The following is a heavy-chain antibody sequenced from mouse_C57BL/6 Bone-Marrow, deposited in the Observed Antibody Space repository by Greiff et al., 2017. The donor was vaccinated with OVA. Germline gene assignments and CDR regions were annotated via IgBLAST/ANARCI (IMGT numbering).Heavy chain of an antibody. CDR1: GYTFTSYW. V-gene: IGHV1-69*01. CDR3: ARSPTVVDGDAMDY. D-gene: IGHD1-1*01. Sequence: VQLQQPGAELVMPGASVKLSCKASGYTFTSYWMHWVKQRPGQGLEWIGEIDPSDSYTNYNQKFKGKSTLTVDKSSSTAYMQLSSLTSEDSAVYYCARSPTVVDGDAMDYWGQGTSVTVSS. J-gene: IGHJ4*01. CDR2: IDPSDSYT.